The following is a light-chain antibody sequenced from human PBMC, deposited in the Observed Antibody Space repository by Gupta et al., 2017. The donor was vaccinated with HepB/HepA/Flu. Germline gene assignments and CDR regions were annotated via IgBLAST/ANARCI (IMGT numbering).Light chain of an antibody. J-gene: IGLJ1*01. Sequence: QAGLIQPPSVSKGLKQTATLTCTGNNNNVGSEGAVWLQQHEGHPPKLLSYKNNDRPSGISERFSASRSGNTASLTITGLQAEDEADYFFSAWDNSLSAQVFGTGTKVNIL. CDR3: SAWDNSLSAQV. V-gene: IGLV10-54*04. CDR1: NNNVGSEG. CDR2: KNN.